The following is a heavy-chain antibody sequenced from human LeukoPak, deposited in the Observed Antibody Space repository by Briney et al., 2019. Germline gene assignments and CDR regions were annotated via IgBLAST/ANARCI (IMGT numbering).Heavy chain of an antibody. Sequence: ETLSLTCAVYGGSFIGYYWSWIRRPPGKGLEWIGEINHSGSTNYNPSLKSRVTISVDTSKNQFSLKLSSVTAADTAVYYCARGRGPSTIFGVVTLRRDWFDPWGQGTLVTVSS. CDR3: ARGRGPSTIFGVVTLRRDWFDP. CDR2: INHSGST. D-gene: IGHD3-3*01. V-gene: IGHV4-34*01. CDR1: GGSFIGYY. J-gene: IGHJ5*02.